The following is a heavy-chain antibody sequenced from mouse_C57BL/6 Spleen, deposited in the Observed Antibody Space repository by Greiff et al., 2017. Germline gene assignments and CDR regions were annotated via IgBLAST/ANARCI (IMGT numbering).Heavy chain of an antibody. J-gene: IGHJ4*01. Sequence: QVQLKQPGAELVKPGASVKMSCKASGYTFTSYWITWVKQRPGQGLAWIGDIYPGSGSTNYNEKFKSKATLTVDTSSSTAYMQLSSLTSEDSAVYYCARWTAQAGGMDYWGQGTSVTVAS. CDR1: GYTFTSYW. CDR2: IYPGSGST. CDR3: ARWTAQAGGMDY. V-gene: IGHV1-55*01. D-gene: IGHD3-2*02.